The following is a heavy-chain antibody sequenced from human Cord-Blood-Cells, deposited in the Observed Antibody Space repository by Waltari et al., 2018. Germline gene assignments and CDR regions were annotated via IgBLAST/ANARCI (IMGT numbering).Heavy chain of an antibody. V-gene: IGHV1-18*04. CDR2: ISAYNGNT. Sequence: QVQLLQSGAEVKKPGAPVTVSCRAPGYTSTSYSIRWVRQAPGQGLEWMGWISAYNGNTNYAQKLQGRVTMTTDTSTSTAYMELRSLRSDDTAVYYCARLLGYAFDIWGQGTMVTVSS. CDR1: GYTSTSYS. J-gene: IGHJ3*02. D-gene: IGHD7-27*01. CDR3: ARLLGYAFDI.